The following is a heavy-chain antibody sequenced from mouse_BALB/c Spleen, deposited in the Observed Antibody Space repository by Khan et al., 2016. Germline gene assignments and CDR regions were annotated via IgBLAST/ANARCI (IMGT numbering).Heavy chain of an antibody. CDR3: AKEYYGSSYFDY. J-gene: IGHJ2*01. D-gene: IGHD1-1*01. CDR1: GFSLTSYG. CDR2: IWRGGST. V-gene: IGHV2-5*01. Sequence: QVQLKQSGPGLVQPSQSLSITCTASGFSLTSYGVHWVRQSPGKGLEWLGVIWRGGSTDYNVALMPRQSITKDNSKSQVFYKMNSLQADDTAIYDCAKEYYGSSYFDYWGQGTTLTVSS.